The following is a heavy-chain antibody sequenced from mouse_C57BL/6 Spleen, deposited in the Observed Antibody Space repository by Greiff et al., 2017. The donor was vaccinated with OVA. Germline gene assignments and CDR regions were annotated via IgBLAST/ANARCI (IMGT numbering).Heavy chain of an antibody. Sequence: VQLQQPGAELVKPGASVKLSCKASGYTFTSYWMQWVKQRPGQGLEWIGEIDPSDSYTNYNQKFKGKATLTVDTSSSTAYMQLSSLTSEDSAVYYCARSYSNPAWFAYWGQGTLVTVSA. V-gene: IGHV1-50*01. D-gene: IGHD2-5*01. J-gene: IGHJ3*01. CDR3: ARSYSNPAWFAY. CDR2: IDPSDSYT. CDR1: GYTFTSYW.